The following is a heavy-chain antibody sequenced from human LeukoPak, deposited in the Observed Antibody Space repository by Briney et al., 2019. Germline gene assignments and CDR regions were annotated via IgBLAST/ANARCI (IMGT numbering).Heavy chain of an antibody. CDR2: IYTSGST. CDR1: GASITSYY. D-gene: IGHD2-2*02. Sequence: PSETLSLTCTVSGASITSYYWTWIRQPPGKGLEWIGYIYTSGSTNYNPSLKSRVTTSVDTSKNQISLKLSSVTAADTAVYYCAGGYCSSTSCYIEDWYFDLWGRGTQVTVSS. CDR3: AGGYCSSTSCYIEDWYFDL. J-gene: IGHJ2*01. V-gene: IGHV4-4*09.